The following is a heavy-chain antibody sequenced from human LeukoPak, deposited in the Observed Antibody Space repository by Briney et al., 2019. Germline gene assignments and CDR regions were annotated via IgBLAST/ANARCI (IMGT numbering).Heavy chain of an antibody. D-gene: IGHD5-12*01. V-gene: IGHV3-53*01. Sequence: PGGVLVPSCAAAGINISNGYMSLGRPAPGKGLEWVSIIYCGGATYYADSVKGRVTISRDKSKNTLYLQMNSLRAEDTAVYYCASPISGQSFDIWGQGTMVTVSS. CDR1: GINISNGY. CDR3: ASPISGQSFDI. CDR2: IYCGGAT. J-gene: IGHJ3*02.